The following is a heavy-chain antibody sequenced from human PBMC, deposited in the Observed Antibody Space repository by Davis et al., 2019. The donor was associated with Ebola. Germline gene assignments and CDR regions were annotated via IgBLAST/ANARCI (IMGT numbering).Heavy chain of an antibody. CDR1: GFTFSSYA. J-gene: IGHJ4*02. CDR3: AISPGRSSSGRSVSDY. V-gene: IGHV3-23*01. D-gene: IGHD6-6*01. CDR2: ISGSGGST. Sequence: GESLKISCAASGFTFSSYAMSWVRQAPGKGLEWVSAISGSGGSTYYADSVKGRFTISRDNSKNTLYLQMNSLRAEDTAVYYCAISPGRSSSGRSVSDYWGQGTLVTVSS.